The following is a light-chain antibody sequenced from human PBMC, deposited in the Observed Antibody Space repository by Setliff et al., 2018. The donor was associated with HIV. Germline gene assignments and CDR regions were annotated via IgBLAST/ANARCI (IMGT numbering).Light chain of an antibody. CDR2: SNF. CDR1: ISNIGSNT. Sequence: QSVLTQPPSASGTPGQRVTISCSGSISNIGSNTINWYQRLPGTAPKLLIYSNFQRPSGVPDRFSASKSGTSASLAISGLQSDDEADYYCQSYDSSLSGYVFGTGTKVTVL. CDR3: QSYDSSLSGYV. V-gene: IGLV1-44*01. J-gene: IGLJ1*01.